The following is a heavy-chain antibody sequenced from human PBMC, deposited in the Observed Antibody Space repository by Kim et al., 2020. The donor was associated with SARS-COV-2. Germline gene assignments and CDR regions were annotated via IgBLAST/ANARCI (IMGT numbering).Heavy chain of an antibody. CDR1: GFTFGNYS. J-gene: IGHJ6*02. V-gene: IGHV3-21*01. CDR2: IRSSSSYI. D-gene: IGHD6-19*01. CDR3: ARDLVRRGWLDV. Sequence: GGSLRLSCAASGFTFGNYSMTWVRQAPGKGLEWVSSIRSSSSYIYYADSVKGRFTISRDNSKNSLYLHLNSLRADDTAVYYCARDLVRRGWLDVWGQGTTVTAYS.